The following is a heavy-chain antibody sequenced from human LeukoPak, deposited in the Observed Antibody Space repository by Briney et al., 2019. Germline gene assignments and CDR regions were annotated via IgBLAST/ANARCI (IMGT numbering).Heavy chain of an antibody. D-gene: IGHD5-18*01. CDR2: ITSNGGST. V-gene: IGHV3-64*02. CDR1: GFTFSNYV. Sequence: GGSLRLSCAASGFTFSNYVMHWVRRAPGKGLEYVSAITSNGGSTYYADAVKGRFTISRDNSQNTLYLHMGSLRAEDMAVYYCAGGASRVQVWLPPGYWGQGTLVTVSS. CDR3: AGGASRVQVWLPPGY. J-gene: IGHJ4*02.